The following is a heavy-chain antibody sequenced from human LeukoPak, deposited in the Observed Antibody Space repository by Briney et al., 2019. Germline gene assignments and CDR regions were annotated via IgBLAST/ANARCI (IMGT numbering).Heavy chain of an antibody. V-gene: IGHV3-30*18. CDR2: ISYDGSNK. Sequence: PGGSLRLSCAASGFTFSSYGMHWVRQAPGKGLEWVAVISYDGSNKYYADSVKGRFTISRDNSKNTLYLQMNSLRAEDTAVYYCAKDPTYYYGSGDNWFDPWGQGTLVTVSS. CDR3: AKDPTYYYGSGDNWFDP. D-gene: IGHD3-10*01. CDR1: GFTFSSYG. J-gene: IGHJ5*02.